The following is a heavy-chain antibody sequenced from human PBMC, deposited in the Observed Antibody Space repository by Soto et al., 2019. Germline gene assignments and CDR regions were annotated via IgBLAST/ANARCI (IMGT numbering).Heavy chain of an antibody. CDR3: AREEAAAGIFDY. D-gene: IGHD6-13*01. Sequence: SETLSLTCTMSGGSIGSYYWSWIRQPPGKGLEWIGYIYYSGSTNYNPSLKSRVTISLDTSKNQFSLKLTSVTAADTAVYFCAREEAAAGIFDYWGQGTLVTVSS. J-gene: IGHJ4*02. V-gene: IGHV4-59*12. CDR1: GGSIGSYY. CDR2: IYYSGST.